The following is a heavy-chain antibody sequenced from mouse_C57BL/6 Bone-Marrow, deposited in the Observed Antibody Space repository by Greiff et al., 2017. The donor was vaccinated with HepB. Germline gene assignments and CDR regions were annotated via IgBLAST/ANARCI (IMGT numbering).Heavy chain of an antibody. J-gene: IGHJ2*01. CDR1: GFTFGRYA. D-gene: IGHD1-1*01. V-gene: IGHV5-9-1*02. Sequence: EVKLVESGEGLVKPGGSLKLSCAASGFTFGRYAMSWVRQTPEKRLEWVAYISSGGDYIYYADTVKGRFTISRDNARNTLYLQMSSLKSEDTAMYYCTRTSITTVVAYYFDYWGQGTTLTVSS. CDR2: ISSGGDYI. CDR3: TRTSITTVVAYYFDY.